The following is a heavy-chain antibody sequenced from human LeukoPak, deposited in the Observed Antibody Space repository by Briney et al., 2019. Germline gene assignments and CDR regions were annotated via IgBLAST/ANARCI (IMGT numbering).Heavy chain of an antibody. Sequence: SETLSLTCTVSGGSISSGSYYWSWIRQSAGKGLEWIGRIYTSGSTNYNPSLKSRVTISVDTSKNQFSLKLSSVTAADTAVYYCARVGGAGYYYYMDVWGKGTTVTVSS. V-gene: IGHV4-61*02. CDR1: GGSISSGSYY. J-gene: IGHJ6*03. CDR2: IYTSGST. CDR3: ARVGGAGYYYYMDV. D-gene: IGHD2-21*01.